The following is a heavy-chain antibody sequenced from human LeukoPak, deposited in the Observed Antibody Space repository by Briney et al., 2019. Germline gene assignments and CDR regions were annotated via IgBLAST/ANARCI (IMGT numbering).Heavy chain of an antibody. V-gene: IGHV4-34*01. D-gene: IGHD3-10*01. J-gene: IGHJ6*03. CDR2: INHSGST. CDR1: GGSFSGYY. CDR3: ARITMVRGVIYYMDV. Sequence: SETLSLTCAVYGGSFSGYYWSWIRQPPGKGLEWIGEINHSGSTNYNPSLKSRVTLSVDTSKNHFSLKLSSVTAADTAVYYCARITMVRGVIYYMDVWGKGTTVTISS.